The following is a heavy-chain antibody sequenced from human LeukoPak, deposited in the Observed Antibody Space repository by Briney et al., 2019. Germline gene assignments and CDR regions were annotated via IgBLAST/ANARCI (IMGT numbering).Heavy chain of an antibody. D-gene: IGHD6-6*01. CDR1: GFTFTSYW. Sequence: PGGSLRLSCVASGFTFTSYWMAWVRQTPGKGLEWVADIKEDGSGEYYVDSVKGRFTISRDNAKKSLYLQMNSLRAEDTAVYYCARDFGASTAAWGAFDIWAQGTMVIVSS. CDR3: ARDFGASTAAWGAFDI. V-gene: IGHV3-7*01. CDR2: IKEDGSGE. J-gene: IGHJ3*02.